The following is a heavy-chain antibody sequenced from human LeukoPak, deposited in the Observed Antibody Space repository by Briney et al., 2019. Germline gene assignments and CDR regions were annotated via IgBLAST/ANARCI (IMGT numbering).Heavy chain of an antibody. J-gene: IGHJ5*02. V-gene: IGHV4-59*01. CDR3: ARGFRMTYYYDSSGRTRDNWFDP. CDR1: GGSISSYY. CDR2: IYYSGST. D-gene: IGHD3-22*01. Sequence: SETLSLTCTVSGGSISSYYWSWIRQPPGKGLEWIGYIYYSGSTNYNPSLKSRVTIPVDTSKNQFSLKLSSVTAADTAVYYCARGFRMTYYYDSSGRTRDNWFDPWGQGTLVTVSS.